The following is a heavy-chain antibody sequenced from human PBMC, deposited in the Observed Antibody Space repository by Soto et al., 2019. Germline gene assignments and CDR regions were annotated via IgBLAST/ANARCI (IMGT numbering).Heavy chain of an antibody. CDR3: ARDLWGYCGTDCYPLDV. CDR2: TYYRSKWYN. Sequence: SQTLSLTCAISGDSVSSNSAAWNWIRQSPSRGLEWLGRTYYRSKWYNDYAVSVKSRITINPDTSKNQFSLQLNSVTPEDTAVYYSARDLWGYCGTDCYPLDVWGQGTTVTVSS. D-gene: IGHD2-21*02. V-gene: IGHV6-1*01. CDR1: GDSVSSNSAA. J-gene: IGHJ6*02.